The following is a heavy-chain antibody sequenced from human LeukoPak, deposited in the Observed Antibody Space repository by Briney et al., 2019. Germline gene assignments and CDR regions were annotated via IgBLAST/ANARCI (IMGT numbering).Heavy chain of an antibody. CDR3: AREIAAAGNFDY. J-gene: IGHJ4*02. D-gene: IGHD6-13*01. CDR2: ISAYNGNT. Sequence: ASVKVSCTASGYTFTSYGISWVRQAPGQGLEWMGWISAYNGNTNYAQKLQGRVTMTTDTSTSTAYMELRSLRSDDTAVYYCAREIAAAGNFDYWGQGTLVTVSS. CDR1: GYTFTSYG. V-gene: IGHV1-18*01.